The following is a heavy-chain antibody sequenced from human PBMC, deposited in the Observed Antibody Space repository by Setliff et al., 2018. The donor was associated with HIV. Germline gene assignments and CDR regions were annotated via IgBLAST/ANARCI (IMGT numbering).Heavy chain of an antibody. Sequence: PGGSLRLSCAASGFTFSSAWMGWVRQAPAKGLEWVANISPDGSATYYVDSVKGRFTISRDNSRNTQYLQMNSLSVEDTAVYYCVKNLYTEMWGEICDSWGRGTLVTVSS. D-gene: IGHD3-16*01. CDR2: ISPDGSAT. CDR1: GFTFSSAW. CDR3: VKNLYTEMWGEICDS. V-gene: IGHV3-7*01. J-gene: IGHJ4*02.